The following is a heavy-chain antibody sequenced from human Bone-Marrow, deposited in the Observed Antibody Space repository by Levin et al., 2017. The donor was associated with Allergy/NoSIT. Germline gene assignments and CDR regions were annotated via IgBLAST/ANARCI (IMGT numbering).Heavy chain of an antibody. Sequence: LSLTCAASGFTFSSYAMHWVRQAPGKGLEWVAVISYDGSNKYYADSVKGRFTISRDNSKNTLYLQMNSLRAEDTAVYYCARLRCSGGSCYAGVPWGAFDIWGQGTMVTVSS. V-gene: IGHV3-30-3*01. CDR2: ISYDGSNK. J-gene: IGHJ3*02. CDR3: ARLRCSGGSCYAGVPWGAFDI. CDR1: GFTFSSYA. D-gene: IGHD2-15*01.